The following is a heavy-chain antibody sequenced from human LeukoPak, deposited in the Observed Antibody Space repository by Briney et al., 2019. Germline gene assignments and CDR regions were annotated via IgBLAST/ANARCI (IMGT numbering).Heavy chain of an antibody. D-gene: IGHD1-26*01. V-gene: IGHV3-7*03. CDR1: GVTFSSHW. Sequence: GGSLRLSCVVSGVTFSSHWMSWVRQAPGKGLEWVANIKQDGSERYYVDSVKGRFTISRDNAKNSVFLQMNSLRVEDTAVYYCARDPNLYSGTYDTYWGQGTLVTVSS. CDR3: ARDPNLYSGTYDTY. CDR2: IKQDGSER. J-gene: IGHJ4*02.